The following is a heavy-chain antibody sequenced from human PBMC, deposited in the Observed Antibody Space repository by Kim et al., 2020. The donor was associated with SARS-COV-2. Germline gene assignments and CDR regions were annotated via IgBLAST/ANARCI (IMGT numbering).Heavy chain of an antibody. CDR3: AKDHSSSWYYYGMDV. J-gene: IGHJ6*02. Sequence: GGSLRLSCAASGFTFSSYAMHWVRQAPGKGLEWVAVIWYDGSNKYYADSVKGRFTISRDNSKNTLYLQMNSLRAEDTAVYYCAKDHSSSWYYYGMDVWGQGTTVTVSS. CDR2: IWYDGSNK. V-gene: IGHV3-33*06. D-gene: IGHD6-13*01. CDR1: GFTFSSYA.